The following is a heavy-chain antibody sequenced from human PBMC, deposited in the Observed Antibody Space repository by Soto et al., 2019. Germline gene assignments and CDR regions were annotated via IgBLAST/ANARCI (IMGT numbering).Heavy chain of an antibody. Sequence: QVQRVQSGAEVKKPGASVKVSCKASGYTFTSYGISWVRQAPGQGLEWMGWISAYNGNTNYAQKLQGRVTMTTDTSTSTDYMELRSLKSDDTAVYYCAREGDLGYCSGGSCYSYLAWFDPWGQGTLVTVSS. CDR1: GYTFTSYG. CDR3: AREGDLGYCSGGSCYSYLAWFDP. J-gene: IGHJ5*02. V-gene: IGHV1-18*04. D-gene: IGHD2-15*01. CDR2: ISAYNGNT.